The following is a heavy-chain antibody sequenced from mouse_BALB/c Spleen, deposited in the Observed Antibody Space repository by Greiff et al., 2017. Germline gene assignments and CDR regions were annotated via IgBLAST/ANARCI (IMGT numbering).Heavy chain of an antibody. CDR1: GFTFSSYT. D-gene: IGHD2-4*01. Sequence: EVQGVESGGGLVKPGGSLKLSCAASGFTFSSYTMSWVRQTPEKRLEWVATISSGGSYTYYPDSVKGRFTISRDNAKNTLYLQMSSLKSEDTAMYYCTREGGMITTRYFDVWGAGTTVTVSS. CDR3: TREGGMITTRYFDV. V-gene: IGHV5-6-4*01. J-gene: IGHJ1*01. CDR2: ISSGGSYT.